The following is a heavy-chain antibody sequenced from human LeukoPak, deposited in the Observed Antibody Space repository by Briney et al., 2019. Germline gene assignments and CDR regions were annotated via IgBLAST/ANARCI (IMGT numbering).Heavy chain of an antibody. V-gene: IGHV1-69*05. CDR1: GGTFSSYA. D-gene: IGHD2-2*01. CDR3: ARGSVVVPVAIDY. CDR2: IIPIFGTA. J-gene: IGHJ4*02. Sequence: SVKVSCKASGGTFSSYAISWVRQAPGQGLERMGGIIPIFGTANYAQKFQGRVTITTDESTSTAYMELRSLRSDDTAVYYCARGSVVVPVAIDYWGQGTLVTVSS.